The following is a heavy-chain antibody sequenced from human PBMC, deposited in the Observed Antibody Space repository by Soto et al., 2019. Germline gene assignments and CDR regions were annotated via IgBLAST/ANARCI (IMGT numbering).Heavy chain of an antibody. CDR3: ARDLGRFSSGYFLGDY. J-gene: IGHJ4*02. V-gene: IGHV3-33*01. D-gene: IGHD3-22*01. CDR1: GFTFSSYG. CDR2: IWYDGSNK. Sequence: GWSLRLSCAASGFTFSSYGMHWVRQAPGKGLEWVAVIWYDGSNKYYADSVKGRFTISRDNSKNTLYLQMNSLRAEDTAVYYCARDLGRFSSGYFLGDYWGQGTLVTVSS.